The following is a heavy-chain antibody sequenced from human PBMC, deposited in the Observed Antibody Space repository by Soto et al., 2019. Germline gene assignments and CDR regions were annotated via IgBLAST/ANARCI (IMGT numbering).Heavy chain of an antibody. CDR1: GFTFSSYA. Sequence: EVQLLESGGGLVQPGGSLRLSCAASGFTFSSYAMSWVRQAPGKGLEWVSAISGSGGSTYYAASVKGRFTISRDNSKNTLYLEMNSLRAEDTAVYYCAKGVVINLNYYYYMDVWGKGTTVTVSS. J-gene: IGHJ6*03. CDR3: AKGVVINLNYYYYMDV. D-gene: IGHD3-3*01. V-gene: IGHV3-23*01. CDR2: ISGSGGST.